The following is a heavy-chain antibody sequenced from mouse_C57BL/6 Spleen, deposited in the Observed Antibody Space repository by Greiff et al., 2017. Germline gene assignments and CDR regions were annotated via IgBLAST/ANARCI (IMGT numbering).Heavy chain of an antibody. CDR1: GYTFTSYW. V-gene: IGHV1-55*01. J-gene: IGHJ3*01. D-gene: IGHD2-2*01. CDR2: IYPGSGST. Sequence: VKLQQPGAELVKPGASVKMSCKASGYTFTSYWITWVKQRPGQGLEWIGDIYPGSGSTNYNEKFKSKATLTVDTSSSTAYMQLSSLTSEDSAVYYCARGYGYDGDWFAYWGQGTLVTVSA. CDR3: ARGYGYDGDWFAY.